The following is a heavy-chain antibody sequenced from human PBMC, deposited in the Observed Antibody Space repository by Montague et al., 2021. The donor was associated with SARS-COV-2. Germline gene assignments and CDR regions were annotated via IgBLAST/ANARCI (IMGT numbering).Heavy chain of an antibody. CDR3: ARDNWELLGPDY. V-gene: IGHV1-18*01. CDR2: ISDYNGNT. J-gene: IGHJ4*02. Sequence: SVKVSCKASGYTFTSYGISWVRQAPGQGIEWMGWISDYNGNTNYAQKLQGRVTMTTDTSTSTAYMELRSLRSDDTAVYYCARDNWELLGPDYWGQGTLVTVSS. D-gene: IGHD1-26*01. CDR1: GYTFTSYG.